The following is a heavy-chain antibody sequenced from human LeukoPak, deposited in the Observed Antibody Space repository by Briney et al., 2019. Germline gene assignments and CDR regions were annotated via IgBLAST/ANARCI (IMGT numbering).Heavy chain of an antibody. J-gene: IGHJ4*02. CDR1: GFTFTNAW. CDR3: AREGMVATFDY. Sequence: KPGGSLRLSCAASGFTFTNAWMSWVRQAPGKGLEWLAHIKSKTTGGTTNYAAPVKDRFTISRDDSQNTLYLQMNSLRAEDTAIYYCAREGMVATFDYWGQGTLVTVSS. D-gene: IGHD5-12*01. V-gene: IGHV3-15*01. CDR2: IKSKTTGGTT.